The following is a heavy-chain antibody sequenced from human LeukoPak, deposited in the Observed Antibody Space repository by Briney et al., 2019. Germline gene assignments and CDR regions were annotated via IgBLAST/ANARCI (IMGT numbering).Heavy chain of an antibody. Sequence: PSETLSLTCTVSGGSISSYYWSWIRQPPGKGLEWIGYIYYSGSTNYNPSLKSRVTISVDTSKNQFSLKLSSVTAADTAVYYCAREVRNYFDYWGQGTLVTVSS. V-gene: IGHV4-59*01. CDR3: AREVRNYFDY. D-gene: IGHD3-22*01. CDR2: IYYSGST. CDR1: GGSISSYY. J-gene: IGHJ4*02.